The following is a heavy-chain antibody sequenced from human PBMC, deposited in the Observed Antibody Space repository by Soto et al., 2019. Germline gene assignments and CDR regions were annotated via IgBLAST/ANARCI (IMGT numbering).Heavy chain of an antibody. J-gene: IGHJ4*02. CDR3: ARDGTYNWV. Sequence: EVQLVESGGGLVQPGGSLRLSCAASGFTVSNNYMRWVRQAPGKGLEWVSLIYSGGATYYADSVKGRFTISRDNSKNTLYLQMHSLRAADTAVYYCARDGTYNWVGGQGILVTVSS. D-gene: IGHD1-1*01. CDR1: GFTVSNNY. V-gene: IGHV3-66*01. CDR2: IYSGGAT.